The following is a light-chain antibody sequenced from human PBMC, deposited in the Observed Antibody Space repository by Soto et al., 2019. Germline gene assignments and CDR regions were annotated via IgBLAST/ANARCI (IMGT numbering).Light chain of an antibody. CDR1: QSVSSSY. CDR2: GAS. V-gene: IGKV3-20*01. Sequence: EIVLTQSPGTLSLSPGEGATLSCRASQSVSSSYLAWYQQKPGQAPRLLIYGASSRATGIPDRFSGSGSGTDFTLTISRLEPEDFAVYYCQQYDSSPNTFGQGTKVAIK. J-gene: IGKJ1*01. CDR3: QQYDSSPNT.